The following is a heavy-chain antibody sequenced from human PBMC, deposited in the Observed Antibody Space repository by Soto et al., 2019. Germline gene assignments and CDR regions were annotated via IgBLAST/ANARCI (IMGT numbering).Heavy chain of an antibody. V-gene: IGHV5-51*01. CDR3: ATPGGFGMDV. J-gene: IGHJ6*02. CDR2: IFPGEAET. Sequence: LGESLKISCQGSGYNFATHWIGWVRHKAGKGLEWMGIIFPGEAETRYIPSFQGHITISADKSISTAYLRWSSLKASDTGMYYCATPGGFGMDVWGQGTTVTSP. D-gene: IGHD5-12*01. CDR1: GYNFATHW.